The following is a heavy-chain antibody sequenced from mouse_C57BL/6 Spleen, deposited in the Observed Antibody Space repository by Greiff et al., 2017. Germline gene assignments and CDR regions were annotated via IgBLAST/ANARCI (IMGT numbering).Heavy chain of an antibody. V-gene: IGHV1-54*01. CDR3: ARTFTTVVVYYAMDY. J-gene: IGHJ4*01. Sequence: QVQLQQSGAELVRPGTSVKVSCKASGYAFTNYLIEWVKQRPGQGLEWIGVINPGSGGTNYNEKFKGKATLTADKSSSTAYMHLSSLTSEDSAVYFCARTFTTVVVYYAMDYWGQGTSVTVSS. CDR2: INPGSGGT. D-gene: IGHD1-1*01. CDR1: GYAFTNYL.